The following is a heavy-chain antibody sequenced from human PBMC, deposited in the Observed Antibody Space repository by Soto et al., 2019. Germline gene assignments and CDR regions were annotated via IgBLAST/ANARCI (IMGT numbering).Heavy chain of an antibody. J-gene: IGHJ4*02. V-gene: IGHV3-23*01. CDR2: ISGSANNI. CDR3: EKDPRNSPQFRLGESLPYYFDF. D-gene: IGHD3-16*01. CDR1: GFTFLTYA. Sequence: GGSLRLSCAASGFTFLTYASSWGRQVPVKGLEWGSGISGSANNIDYADSGKGRFTISRDTYKNTMYLQINRMRAEETDVSFCEKDPRNSPQFRLGESLPYYFDFWGQGTLVTVSS.